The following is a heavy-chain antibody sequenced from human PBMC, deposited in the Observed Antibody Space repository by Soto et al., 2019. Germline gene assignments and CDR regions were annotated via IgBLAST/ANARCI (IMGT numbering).Heavy chain of an antibody. CDR3: ARDLGYYDSSGYFDY. CDR1: GFTFSDYY. D-gene: IGHD3-22*01. Sequence: QVQLVESVGGLVKPGGSLRLSCAASGFTFSDYYMSWIRQAPGKGLEWVSYISSSDSIYYADSVKGRFTISRDNAKNSLYLQMNSLRAEDTAVYYCARDLGYYDSSGYFDYWGQGTLVTVSS. J-gene: IGHJ4*02. CDR2: ISSSDSI. V-gene: IGHV3-11*01.